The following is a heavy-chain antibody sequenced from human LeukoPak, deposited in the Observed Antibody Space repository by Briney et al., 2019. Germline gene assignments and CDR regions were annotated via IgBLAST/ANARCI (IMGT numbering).Heavy chain of an antibody. V-gene: IGHV4-59*05. CDR2: IYHSGST. J-gene: IGHJ3*02. Sequence: SETLSLTCTVSGGSISSYYWSWIRQPPGKGLEWIGSIYHSGSTYYNPSLKSRVTISVDTSKNQFSLKLSSVTAADTAVYYCARGWELLNDAFDIWGQGTMVAVSS. D-gene: IGHD1-26*01. CDR3: ARGWELLNDAFDI. CDR1: GGSISSYY.